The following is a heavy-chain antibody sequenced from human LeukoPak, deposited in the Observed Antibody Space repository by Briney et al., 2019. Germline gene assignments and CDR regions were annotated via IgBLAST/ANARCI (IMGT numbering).Heavy chain of an antibody. Sequence: SETLSLTCAVYGGSFSGYYWSWIRQPPGKGLEWIGEINHSGSTNYNPSLKSRVTISVDTSKNQFSLKLSFVTAADTAVYYCARGLGIVVVVAATRFDYWGQGTLVTVSS. CDR2: INHSGST. CDR3: ARGLGIVVVVAATRFDY. V-gene: IGHV4-34*01. D-gene: IGHD2-15*01. J-gene: IGHJ4*02. CDR1: GGSFSGYY.